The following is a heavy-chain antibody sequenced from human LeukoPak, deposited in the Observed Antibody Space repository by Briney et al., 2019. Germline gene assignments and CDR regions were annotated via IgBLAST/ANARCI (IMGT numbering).Heavy chain of an antibody. V-gene: IGHV3-23*01. Sequence: GGTLRLSCAASGFTFSSYGMSWVRQAPGKGLEWVSAISGSGGSTYYADSVKGRFTISRDNSKNTLYLQMNSLRAEDTAVYYCAKRGSGWYEDYYYYMDVWGKGTTVTISS. CDR2: ISGSGGST. CDR3: AKRGSGWYEDYYYYMDV. D-gene: IGHD6-19*01. CDR1: GFTFSSYG. J-gene: IGHJ6*03.